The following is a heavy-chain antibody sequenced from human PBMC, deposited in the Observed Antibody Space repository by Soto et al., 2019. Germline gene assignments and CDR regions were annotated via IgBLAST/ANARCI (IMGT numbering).Heavy chain of an antibody. J-gene: IGHJ4*02. V-gene: IGHV3-7*01. CDR2: IREGGSET. D-gene: IGHD2-2*01. Sequence: EVQVEESGGGLVQPGGSLRLSCAASGFTFRNYGMSWVRQAPGKGLEWVGAIREGGSETYYEDSLKGRFTISRDNSRNSLYLQMNTLRAEDTAVYYCARIEGDYGSLVPLGYWGQGTLVTVSS. CDR3: ARIEGDYGSLVPLGY. CDR1: GFTFRNYG.